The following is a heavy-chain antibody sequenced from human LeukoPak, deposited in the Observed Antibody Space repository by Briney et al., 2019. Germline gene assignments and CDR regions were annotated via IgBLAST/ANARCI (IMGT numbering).Heavy chain of an antibody. V-gene: IGHV3-9*01. CDR2: ISWNSGSI. CDR1: GLTFDDYA. Sequence: GRSLRLSCAASGLTFDDYAMHWVRQAPGKGLEWVSGISWNSGSIGYADSVKGRFAISRDNAKNSLYLQMNSLRAEDTALYYVAKGAGYGGGAYYFDYWGQGTLVTVSS. J-gene: IGHJ4*02. CDR3: AKGAGYGGGAYYFDY. D-gene: IGHD5-12*01.